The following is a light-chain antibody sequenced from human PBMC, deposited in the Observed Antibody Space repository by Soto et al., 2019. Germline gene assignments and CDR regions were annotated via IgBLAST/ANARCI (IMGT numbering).Light chain of an antibody. Sequence: DIQMTQSLSSLSESVGDRVTISCRASQYVDRYLNWYKQKPGKDPNLLIYAACSFQSGVPPSFSCLRSGTDFTPTLSRLQPDDCATFYCPQRYRIPRSVGQGTKVEVK. J-gene: IGKJ1*01. CDR1: QYVDRY. CDR3: PQRYRIPRS. V-gene: IGKV1-39*01. CDR2: AAC.